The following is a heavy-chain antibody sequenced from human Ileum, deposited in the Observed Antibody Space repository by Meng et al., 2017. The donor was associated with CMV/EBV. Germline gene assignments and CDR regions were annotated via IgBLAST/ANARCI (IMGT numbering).Heavy chain of an antibody. J-gene: IGHJ4*02. Sequence: SCKASGYTFTSYGISWVRQAPGQGLEWMGWISAYNGNTNYAQKLQGRVTMTTDTSTSTAYMELRSLRSDDTAVYYCARDLYDYGDTGDWGQGTLVTVSS. CDR2: ISAYNGNT. CDR3: ARDLYDYGDTGD. D-gene: IGHD4-17*01. V-gene: IGHV1-18*01. CDR1: GYTFTSYG.